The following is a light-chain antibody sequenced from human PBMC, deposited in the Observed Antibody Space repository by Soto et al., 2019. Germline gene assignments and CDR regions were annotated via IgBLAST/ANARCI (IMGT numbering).Light chain of an antibody. Sequence: EIVLTQSPGTLSLSPGERATLSCRASQSVSSSYLAWYQQKPGQAPRLLIYGASSRATGIPDRFSGSGSGTDLTLTISRLEPEDFAVDYCQQYGSSPWTFGQGTKVEIK. CDR1: QSVSSSY. CDR2: GAS. V-gene: IGKV3-20*01. CDR3: QQYGSSPWT. J-gene: IGKJ1*01.